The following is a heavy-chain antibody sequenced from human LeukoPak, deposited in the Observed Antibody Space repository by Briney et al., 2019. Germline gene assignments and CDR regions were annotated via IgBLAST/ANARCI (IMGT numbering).Heavy chain of an antibody. Sequence: SETLSLTCTVSGGSISSYYWSWIRQPPGKGLEWIGHIYYSGSTYYNPSLKSRVTISVDTSKNQFSLKLSSVTAADTAVYYCARGPYYDILTGYYGGNWFDPWGQGTLVTVSS. CDR3: ARGPYYDILTGYYGGNWFDP. J-gene: IGHJ5*02. V-gene: IGHV4-30-4*08. CDR1: GGSISSYY. D-gene: IGHD3-9*01. CDR2: IYYSGST.